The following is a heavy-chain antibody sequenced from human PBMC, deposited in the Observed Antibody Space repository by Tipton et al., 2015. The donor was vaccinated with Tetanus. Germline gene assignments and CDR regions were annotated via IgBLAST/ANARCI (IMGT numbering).Heavy chain of an antibody. CDR1: GGSISSHY. J-gene: IGHJ4*02. V-gene: IGHV4-4*07. CDR2: IYSSGST. CDR3: ARGVWFGPGPRYYFDY. D-gene: IGHD3-10*01. Sequence: LRLSCSVSGGSISSHYWSWIRQPAGKGLEWIGRIYSSGSTHYNPSLKSRVTMSLDTSKNQFSLKLNSVTAADTAVYYCARGVWFGPGPRYYFDYWGQGTLVTVSS.